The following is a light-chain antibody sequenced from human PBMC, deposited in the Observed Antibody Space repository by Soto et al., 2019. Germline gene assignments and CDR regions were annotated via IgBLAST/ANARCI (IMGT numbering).Light chain of an antibody. J-gene: IGKJ1*01. CDR3: QQDGSSPRT. CDR1: QSVSSSY. V-gene: IGKV3-20*01. Sequence: EIVLTQSPGTLSLSPGERATLSCRASQSVSSSYLAWYQQKPGQAPRLLIYGASSRATVIPDRFSGSGSGTDFTLTISRLEPEDFAVSYCQQDGSSPRTFGQGTKVEIK. CDR2: GAS.